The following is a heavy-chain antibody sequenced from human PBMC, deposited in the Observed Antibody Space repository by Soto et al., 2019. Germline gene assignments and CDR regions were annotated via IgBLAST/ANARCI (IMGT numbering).Heavy chain of an antibody. V-gene: IGHV1-3*01. Sequence: QVQLVQSGAEVKKPGASVKVSCKASGYTFTNYAMQWVRQAPEQRLEWMGWINAGNGDTKYSQNFQGRVTITRDASARTAYMELSSLTSEDTAVYYCARGIWTMTRGAYYFDNWGQGTLVTVSS. D-gene: IGHD3-10*01. J-gene: IGHJ4*02. CDR2: INAGNGDT. CDR1: GYTFTNYA. CDR3: ARGIWTMTRGAYYFDN.